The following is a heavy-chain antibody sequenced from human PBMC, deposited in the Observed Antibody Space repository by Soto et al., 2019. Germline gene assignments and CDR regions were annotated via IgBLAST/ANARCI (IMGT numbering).Heavy chain of an antibody. D-gene: IGHD3-10*01. CDR2: ISHSGNT. Sequence: QVQLQESGPGLVKPSQTLSLTCTVSGGSISSGGYYWSWIRQHPGKGLEYIGYISHSGNTYYKPSLKGRLTISIDTSKSQFSLNLGSVTAADTAVYYCARDRNYGSGRFDYWGQGTLVTVSS. CDR3: ARDRNYGSGRFDY. J-gene: IGHJ4*02. V-gene: IGHV4-31*03. CDR1: GGSISSGGYY.